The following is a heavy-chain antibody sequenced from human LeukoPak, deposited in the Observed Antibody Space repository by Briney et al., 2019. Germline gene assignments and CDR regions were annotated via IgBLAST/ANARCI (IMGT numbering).Heavy chain of an antibody. CDR2: IYYSGTT. Sequence: SETLSLTCAVSGGSISSYYWSWIRQPPGKGLEWIGYIYYSGTTNYNPSLKSRVTISVDRSKNQYSLKLSSVTAADTAVYYCARGPGAMYFDCWGQGTLVTVSS. CDR3: ARGPGAMYFDC. V-gene: IGHV4-59*01. J-gene: IGHJ4*02. CDR1: GGSISSYY. D-gene: IGHD2-2*01.